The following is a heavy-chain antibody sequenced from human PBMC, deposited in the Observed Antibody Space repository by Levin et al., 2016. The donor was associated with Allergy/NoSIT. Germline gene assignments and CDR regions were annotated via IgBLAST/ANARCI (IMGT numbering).Heavy chain of an antibody. CDR2: IIPIFGTA. CDR1: GGTFSSYA. CDR3: AREILTGTHFDY. J-gene: IGHJ4*02. Sequence: SVKVSCKASGGTFSSYAISWVRQAPGQGLEWMGGIIPIFGTANYAQKFQGRVTITADESTSTAYMELSSLRSEDTAVYYCAREILTGTHFDYWGQGTLVTVSS. D-gene: IGHD1-20*01. V-gene: IGHV1-69*13.